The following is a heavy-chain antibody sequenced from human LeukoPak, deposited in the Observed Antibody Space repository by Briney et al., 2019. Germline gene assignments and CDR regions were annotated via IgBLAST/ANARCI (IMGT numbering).Heavy chain of an antibody. CDR2: INGDGSST. CDR3: AREPHSDYSDHTDSFDI. V-gene: IGHV3-74*01. CDR1: GFTFSSFW. J-gene: IGHJ3*02. D-gene: IGHD4-17*01. Sequence: GGSLRLSCAASGFTFSSFWMHWVRQAPGKGLVWVSRINGDGSSTSYADFVEGRFSIYRDNAQNTLYLQMHSLRAEDTALYYCAREPHSDYSDHTDSFDIWGQGTMVSVSS.